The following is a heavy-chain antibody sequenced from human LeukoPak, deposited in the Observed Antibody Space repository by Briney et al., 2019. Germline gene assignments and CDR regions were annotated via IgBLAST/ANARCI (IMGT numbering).Heavy chain of an antibody. CDR2: IKQDGSEK. D-gene: IGHD3-10*01. Sequence: GGSLRLSCAASGFTFSSYAMSWVRQAPGKGLEWVANIKQDGSEKYYVDSVKGRFTISRDNAKNSLYLQMSSLRAEDTAVYYCARDGGHYYGSGTYYNAYYYYNGTDVWGQGTTVTVSS. CDR1: GFTFSSYA. V-gene: IGHV3-7*01. J-gene: IGHJ6*02. CDR3: ARDGGHYYGSGTYYNAYYYYNGTDV.